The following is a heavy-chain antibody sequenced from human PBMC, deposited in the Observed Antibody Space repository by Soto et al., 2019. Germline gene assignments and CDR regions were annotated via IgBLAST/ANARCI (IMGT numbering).Heavy chain of an antibody. CDR3: AKGGYCSSTSCYTSYGMDV. D-gene: IGHD2-2*02. J-gene: IGHJ6*02. V-gene: IGHV3-9*01. CDR2: LSWNSGSI. Sequence: EVQLVESGGGLVQPGRSLRLSCAASGFTFDDYAMHWVRQAPGKGLEWVSGLSWNSGSIGYADSVKGRFTISRDNAKNSLYLQMNSLRAEDTALYYCAKGGYCSSTSCYTSYGMDVWGQGTTVTVSS. CDR1: GFTFDDYA.